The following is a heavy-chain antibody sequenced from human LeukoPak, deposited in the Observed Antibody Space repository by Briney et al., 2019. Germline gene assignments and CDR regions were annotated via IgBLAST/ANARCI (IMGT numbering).Heavy chain of an antibody. D-gene: IGHD3-3*01. CDR3: ASSGNTYYDFWSFDY. Sequence: ASVKVSCKASGYTFTSYDINWVRQATGQGLEWMGWMNPNSGNTGYAQKFQGRVTMTRNTSISTAYMELSSLRSEDTAVYYCASSGNTYYDFWSFDYWGQGTLVTVSS. CDR2: MNPNSGNT. CDR1: GYTFTSYD. J-gene: IGHJ4*02. V-gene: IGHV1-8*01.